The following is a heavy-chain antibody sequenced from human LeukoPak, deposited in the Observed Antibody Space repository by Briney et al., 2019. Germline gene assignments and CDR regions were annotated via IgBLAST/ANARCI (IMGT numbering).Heavy chain of an antibody. V-gene: IGHV4-34*01. CDR1: GGSVSGYY. Sequence: SETLSLTCGVYGGSVSGYYWNWIRQPPGKGLEWIGEINHSGSTNYNPSLKSRVTISVDTSKNQFSLKLSSVTAADTAVYYCASRAYSSGPLDDDAFDIWGQGTMVTVSS. J-gene: IGHJ3*02. CDR3: ASRAYSSGPLDDDAFDI. CDR2: INHSGST. D-gene: IGHD3-22*01.